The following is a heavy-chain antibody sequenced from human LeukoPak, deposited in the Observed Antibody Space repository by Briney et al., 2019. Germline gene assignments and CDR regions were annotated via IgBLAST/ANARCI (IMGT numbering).Heavy chain of an antibody. CDR2: INHSGST. Sequence: SETLSLTCAVYGGSFSGYYWSWIRQLPGKGLEWIGEINHSGSTNYNPSLKSRVTISVDTSKNQFSLKLSSVTAADTAVYYCARGVVVETAIPRANFDYWGQGTLVTVSS. CDR1: GGSFSGYY. J-gene: IGHJ4*02. V-gene: IGHV4-34*01. D-gene: IGHD2-21*02. CDR3: ARGVVVETAIPRANFDY.